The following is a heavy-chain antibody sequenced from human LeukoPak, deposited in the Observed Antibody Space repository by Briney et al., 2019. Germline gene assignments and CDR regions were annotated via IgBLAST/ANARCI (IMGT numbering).Heavy chain of an antibody. Sequence: PGRSLRLSCAASGFTFSSYAVHWVRQAPGKGLEWVAVISYDGSNKYYADSVKGRFTISRDNSKNTLYLQMNSLRAEDTAVYYCARDPSYYDSSGWFDYWGQGTLVTVSS. D-gene: IGHD3-22*01. J-gene: IGHJ4*02. CDR1: GFTFSSYA. CDR3: ARDPSYYDSSGWFDY. V-gene: IGHV3-30*04. CDR2: ISYDGSNK.